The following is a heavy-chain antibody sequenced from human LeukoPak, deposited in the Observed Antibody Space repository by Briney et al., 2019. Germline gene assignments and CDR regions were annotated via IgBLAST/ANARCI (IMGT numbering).Heavy chain of an antibody. CDR1: GGSISSYY. CDR3: ARDASSIAAAGPWFDP. J-gene: IGHJ5*02. V-gene: IGHV4-59*01. Sequence: SETLSLTCTVSGGSISSYYWSWIRQPPGKGLEWIGYIYYSGSTNYNPSLKSRVTISVDTSKNQFSLKLNSVTAADTAVYYCARDASSIAAAGPWFDPWGQGTLVTVSS. D-gene: IGHD6-13*01. CDR2: IYYSGST.